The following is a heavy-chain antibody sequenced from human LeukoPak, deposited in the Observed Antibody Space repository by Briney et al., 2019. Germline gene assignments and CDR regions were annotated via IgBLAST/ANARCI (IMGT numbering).Heavy chain of an antibody. V-gene: IGHV3-30*18. J-gene: IGHJ4*02. D-gene: IGHD3-3*01. CDR1: GFTFSSYG. Sequence: GGSLRLSCAVSGFTFSSYGMHWVRQAPGKGLEWMAVISYDGTNKYYADSAKGRFTISRDNSKNTLYLQMNSLRAEDTAVYYCAKDLNYDFWSGLGNWGQGTLVTVSS. CDR3: AKDLNYDFWSGLGN. CDR2: ISYDGTNK.